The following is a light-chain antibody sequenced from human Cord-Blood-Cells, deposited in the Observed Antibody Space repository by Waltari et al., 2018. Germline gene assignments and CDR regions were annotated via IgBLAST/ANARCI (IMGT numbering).Light chain of an antibody. CDR1: KLGDKY. CDR2: QDS. CDR3: QAWDSSTDPPGDVV. V-gene: IGLV3-1*01. J-gene: IGLJ2*01. Sequence: SYELTQPPSVSVSPGQTASITCSGDKLGDKYACWYQQKPGQSPVLVIYQDSKRPSGIPERFSGSNAGNTATLTISGTQAMDEADYYCQAWDSSTDPPGDVVFGGGTKLTVL.